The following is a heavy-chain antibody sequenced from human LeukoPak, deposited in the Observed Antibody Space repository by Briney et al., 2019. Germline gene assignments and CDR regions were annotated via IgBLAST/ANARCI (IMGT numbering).Heavy chain of an antibody. D-gene: IGHD3-22*01. CDR3: ARYSSGYYSHFDY. J-gene: IGHJ4*02. CDR2: IIPIFGTA. V-gene: IGHV1-69*05. Sequence: GASVKVSCKASGGTFSSYAISWVRQAPGQGLEWMGGIIPIFGTANYAQKFQGRVTITTDESTSTACMELNSLRSEDTAVYYCARYSSGYYSHFDYWGQGTLVTVSS. CDR1: GGTFSSYA.